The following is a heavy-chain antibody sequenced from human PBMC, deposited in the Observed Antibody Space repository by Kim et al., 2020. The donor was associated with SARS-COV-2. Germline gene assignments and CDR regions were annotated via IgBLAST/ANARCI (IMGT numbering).Heavy chain of an antibody. Sequence: GGSLRLSCAASGFTFSNAWMSWVRQAPGKGLEWVGRIKSKTDGGTTDYAAPVKGRFTISRDDSKNTLYLQMNSLKTEDTAVYYCTSAYYDILTGYSSEYYYGMDVWAQGTTVTVSS. CDR2: IKSKTDGGTT. J-gene: IGHJ6*02. V-gene: IGHV3-15*01. D-gene: IGHD3-9*01. CDR3: TSAYYDILTGYSSEYYYGMDV. CDR1: GFTFSNAW.